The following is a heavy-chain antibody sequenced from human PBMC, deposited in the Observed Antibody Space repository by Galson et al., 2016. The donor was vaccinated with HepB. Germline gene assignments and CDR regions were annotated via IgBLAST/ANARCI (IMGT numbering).Heavy chain of an antibody. V-gene: IGHV4-31*03. Sequence: TLSLTCTVSGGSISSGGYYWSWIRQHPEKGLEWIGYIYYSGSTYYNPSLKSRVTISVDTSKNQFSLKLNSVTAADTAVYYCAREEDCYGSGNFDYWGQGTLVTVSS. D-gene: IGHD3-10*01. J-gene: IGHJ4*02. CDR2: IYYSGST. CDR3: AREEDCYGSGNFDY. CDR1: GGSISSGGYY.